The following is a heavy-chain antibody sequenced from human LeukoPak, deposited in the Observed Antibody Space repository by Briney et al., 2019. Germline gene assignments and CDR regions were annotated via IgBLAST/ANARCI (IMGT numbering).Heavy chain of an antibody. J-gene: IGHJ4*02. D-gene: IGHD3-3*01. CDR1: GFTFSSYA. Sequence: PGGSLRLSCAASGFTFSSYAMSWVRQAPGKGLEWVSAISGSGGSTYYADSVKGRFTISRDNPKNTLYLQMNSLRAEDTAVYYCAKDHAGYYDFWSHPYYFDYWGQGTLVTVSS. CDR3: AKDHAGYYDFWSHPYYFDY. V-gene: IGHV3-23*01. CDR2: ISGSGGST.